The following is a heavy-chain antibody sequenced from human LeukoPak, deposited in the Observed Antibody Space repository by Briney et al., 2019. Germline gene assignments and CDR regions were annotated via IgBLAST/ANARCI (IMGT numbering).Heavy chain of an antibody. CDR3: AKNGQRGFSFDP. V-gene: IGHV4-34*01. CDR1: GGSFTGYY. D-gene: IGHD2-8*01. Sequence: SETLSLTCAVYGGSFTGYYWSWIRQPPGKGLEWIGEGDHTGGTKYNPSLKSRVTISADSSRNQFSLKWYSVTAADTGLYYCAKNGQRGFSFDPWGQGTLVIVAS. J-gene: IGHJ5*02. CDR2: GDHTGGT.